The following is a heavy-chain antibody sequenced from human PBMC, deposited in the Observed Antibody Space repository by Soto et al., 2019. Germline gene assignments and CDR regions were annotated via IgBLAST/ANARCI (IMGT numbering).Heavy chain of an antibody. CDR3: AKDRTALWFGELFHEAFDI. Sequence: GGSLRLSCAASGFTFSSYGMHWVRQAPGKGLEREAVISYDGSKKYYADSVKGRFTISRDNSKNTLYLQMNSLRAEYTALYYCAKDRTALWFGELFHEAFDIWGQGT. V-gene: IGHV3-30*18. CDR2: ISYDGSKK. D-gene: IGHD3-10*01. J-gene: IGHJ3*02. CDR1: GFTFSSYG.